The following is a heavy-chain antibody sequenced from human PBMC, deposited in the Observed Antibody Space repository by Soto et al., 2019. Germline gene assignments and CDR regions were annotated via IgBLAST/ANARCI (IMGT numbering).Heavy chain of an antibody. CDR1: GYTFTSYD. Sequence: GASVKVSYKASGYTFTSYDINWVRQATGQGLEWMGWMNPNSGNTGYAQKFQGRVTMTRNTSISTAYMELSSLRSEDTAVYYCARFWYSSGGYDHDAFDIWGQGTMVTVSS. V-gene: IGHV1-8*01. D-gene: IGHD6-19*01. CDR3: ARFWYSSGGYDHDAFDI. CDR2: MNPNSGNT. J-gene: IGHJ3*02.